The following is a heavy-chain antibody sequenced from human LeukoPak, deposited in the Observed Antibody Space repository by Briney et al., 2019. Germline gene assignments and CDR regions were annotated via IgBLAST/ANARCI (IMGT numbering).Heavy chain of an antibody. CDR1: GFTFGDYA. V-gene: IGHV3-49*04. CDR3: TSGNAYWGGDVRTTTPEYFKH. D-gene: IGHD2-21*02. J-gene: IGHJ1*01. CDR2: IRSKAYGGTT. Sequence: GGSLRLSCTASGFTFGDYAMSWVRQAPGKGLEWVGFIRSKAYGGTTEYAASVKGRFTISRDDSKSIAYLQRNSLKTEDTAVNYGTSGNAYWGGDVRTTTPEYFKHWGRATRLTVS.